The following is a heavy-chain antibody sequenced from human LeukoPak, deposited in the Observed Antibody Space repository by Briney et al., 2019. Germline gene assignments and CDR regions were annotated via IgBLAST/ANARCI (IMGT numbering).Heavy chain of an antibody. J-gene: IGHJ4*02. D-gene: IGHD3-3*01. CDR2: IYYSGST. CDR1: GGSFSSGDYY. Sequence: SQTLSLTCTVSGGSFSSGDYYLSWIRQPPGKGLEWIVYIYYSGSTYYNPSLKSRVTISVDTSKNQFSLKLSSVTAADTAVYYCARFTQDYDFWSGYSQFDYWGQGTLVTVSS. V-gene: IGHV4-30-4*01. CDR3: ARFTQDYDFWSGYSQFDY.